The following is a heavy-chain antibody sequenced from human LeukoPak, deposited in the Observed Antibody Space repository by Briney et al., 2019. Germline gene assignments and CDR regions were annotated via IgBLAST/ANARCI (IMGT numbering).Heavy chain of an antibody. Sequence: GESLKISCKGSGYSFTSYWIGWVRQMPGKGLEWMGIIYPGDSDTRYSPSFQGQVTISADKSISTAYLQWSSLKASDTAMYYCARVGYSGYDYVSWFDPWGQGTLVTVSS. D-gene: IGHD5-12*01. CDR1: GYSFTSYW. CDR3: ARVGYSGYDYVSWFDP. V-gene: IGHV5-51*01. J-gene: IGHJ5*02. CDR2: IYPGDSDT.